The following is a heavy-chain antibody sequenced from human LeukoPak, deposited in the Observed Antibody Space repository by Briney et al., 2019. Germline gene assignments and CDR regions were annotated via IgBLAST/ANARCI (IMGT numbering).Heavy chain of an antibody. CDR3: AKVPRTTVVTPYYFHY. Sequence: GGSLRLSCAASGFTFGSYAMSWVRQAPGKGLEWVSAISGIGGSTYYSDSVRGRFTISRDNSKNTLYLQMNSLRAEDTAVYYCAKVPRTTVVTPYYFHYWGQGTLVTVSS. CDR1: GFTFGSYA. V-gene: IGHV3-23*01. CDR2: ISGIGGST. J-gene: IGHJ4*02. D-gene: IGHD4-23*01.